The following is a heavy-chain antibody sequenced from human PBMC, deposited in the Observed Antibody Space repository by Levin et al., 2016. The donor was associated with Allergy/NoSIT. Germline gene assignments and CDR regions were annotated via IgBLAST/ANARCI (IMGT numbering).Heavy chain of an antibody. CDR2: INAGNGNT. CDR3: ARRYGGGYYGMDV. D-gene: IGHD3-16*01. J-gene: IGHJ6*02. Sequence: WVRQAPGQRLEWMGWINAGNGNTKYSQKFQGRVTITRDTSASTAYMELSSLRSEDTAVYYCARRYGGGYYGMDVWGQGTTVTVSS. V-gene: IGHV1-3*01.